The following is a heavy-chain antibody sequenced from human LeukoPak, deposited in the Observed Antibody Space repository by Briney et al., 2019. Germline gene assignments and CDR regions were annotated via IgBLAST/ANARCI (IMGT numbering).Heavy chain of an antibody. CDR1: GFTFSSYA. CDR2: ISWNSGSR. V-gene: IGHV3-9*01. D-gene: IGHD6-19*01. J-gene: IGHJ6*02. Sequence: PGGSLRLSCAASGFTFSSYAMHWVRQAPGKGLEWVSGISWNSGSRGYADSVKGRFTISRDNAKNSLYLQMNSLRAEDTALYYCAKDSGGGPYYYGMDVWGQGTTVTVSS. CDR3: AKDSGGGPYYYGMDV.